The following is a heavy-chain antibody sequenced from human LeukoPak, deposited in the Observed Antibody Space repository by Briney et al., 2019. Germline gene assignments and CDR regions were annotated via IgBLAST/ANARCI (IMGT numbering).Heavy chain of an antibody. V-gene: IGHV3-48*01. CDR2: ISSSSSTI. J-gene: IGHJ4*02. D-gene: IGHD4-17*01. Sequence: GGSLRLSFAASGFPFSSYEMNWVRPAPGKGLEWVSYISSSSSTIYCADSVKGRFTISRDNAKNSLYLQMNSLRAEDTAVYYCARVPPQPAHDYGDYSSDYWGQGTLVTVSS. CDR3: ARVPPQPAHDYGDYSSDY. CDR1: GFPFSSYE.